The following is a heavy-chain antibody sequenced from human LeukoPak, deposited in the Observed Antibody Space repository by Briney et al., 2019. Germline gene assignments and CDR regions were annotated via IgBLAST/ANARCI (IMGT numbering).Heavy chain of an antibody. Sequence: SGTLSLSCGVSGGAFSDYYWSWIRQAPGKGLEWIGEMIQSGSSNYNPSLRSRVTISGDRSRNQFSLKLNSLTAADTAVYYCARGNIVATILGGLHGTTAFDFWGQGILVTVSS. D-gene: IGHD5-12*01. CDR1: GGAFSDYY. J-gene: IGHJ4*02. CDR3: ARGNIVATILGGLHGTTAFDF. CDR2: MIQSGSS. V-gene: IGHV4-34*01.